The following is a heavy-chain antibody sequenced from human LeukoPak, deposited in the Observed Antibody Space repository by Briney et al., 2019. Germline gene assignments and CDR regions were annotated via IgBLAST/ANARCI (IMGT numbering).Heavy chain of an antibody. D-gene: IGHD5/OR15-5a*01. CDR3: AKVHDPLTYSQLFDY. CDR1: GFIFSGSA. V-gene: IGHV3-73*01. J-gene: IGHJ4*02. CDR2: IRSKANSYAT. Sequence: GGSLKLSCAASGFIFSGSAMHWVRQASGKGLEWVGRIRSKANSYATVYAASVKGRFTISRDNSKNTLYLQMNSLRAEDTAVYYCAKVHDPLTYSQLFDYWGQGTLVTVSS.